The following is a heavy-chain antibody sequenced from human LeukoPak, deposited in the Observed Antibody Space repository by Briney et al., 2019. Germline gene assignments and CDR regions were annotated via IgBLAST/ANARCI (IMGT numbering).Heavy chain of an antibody. Sequence: SETLSLTCTVSGGSISSGSYYWSWIRQPAGKGLEWIGRIYTSGSTNYNPSLKSRVTISVDKSKNQFSLKLSSVTAADTAVYYCASSRAALFDYWGQGTLVTVSS. D-gene: IGHD6-13*01. CDR2: IYTSGST. J-gene: IGHJ4*02. CDR1: GGSISSGSYY. V-gene: IGHV4-61*02. CDR3: ASSRAALFDY.